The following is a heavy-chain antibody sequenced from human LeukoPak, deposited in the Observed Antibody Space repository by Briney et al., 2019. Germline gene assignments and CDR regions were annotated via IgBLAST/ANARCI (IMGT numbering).Heavy chain of an antibody. D-gene: IGHD3-3*01. CDR3: ARAPIVGVFDP. CDR1: GFTVSSNY. J-gene: IGHJ5*02. V-gene: IGHV3-53*01. Sequence: TGGSLRLSCAASGFTVSSNYMSWVRQAPGKGLEWVSVIYSGGSTYYADSVKGRFTISRDNAKNTLYLQMNSLRAEDTAVYYCARAPIVGVFDPWGQGTLVTVSS. CDR2: IYSGGST.